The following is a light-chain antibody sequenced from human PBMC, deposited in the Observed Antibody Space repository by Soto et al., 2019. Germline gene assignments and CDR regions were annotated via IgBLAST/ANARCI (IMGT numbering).Light chain of an antibody. Sequence: QSVLTQPPSASGTPGQRVTISCSGSSSNIGSNTVNCYQQLPGTAPKLLIYSNNQRPSGVPDRFSCSKSGTSASLAISGLQSEDEADYYCSSWDDSLNGHVVFGGGTKLTVL. CDR3: SSWDDSLNGHVV. J-gene: IGLJ2*01. CDR1: SSNIGSNT. V-gene: IGLV1-44*01. CDR2: SNN.